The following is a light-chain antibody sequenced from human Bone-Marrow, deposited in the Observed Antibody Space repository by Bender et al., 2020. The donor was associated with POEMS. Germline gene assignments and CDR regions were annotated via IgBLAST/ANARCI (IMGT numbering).Light chain of an antibody. V-gene: IGLV1-47*01. CDR2: RNN. CDR1: SSNIGRNL. J-gene: IGLJ3*02. CDR3: VAWDASLNGWV. Sequence: QSVLTQPPSASGTPGQRVTISCSGSSSNIGRNLVYWYQHLPGTAPKLLIHRNNQRPSGVPDRFSGSKSGTSASLAITGLQSDDEAIYFCVAWDASLNGWVFGGGTKLTVL.